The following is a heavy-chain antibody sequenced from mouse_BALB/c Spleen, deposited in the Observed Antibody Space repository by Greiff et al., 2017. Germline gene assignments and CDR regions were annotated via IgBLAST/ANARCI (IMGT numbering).Heavy chain of an antibody. CDR1: GFTFSSYA. CDR3: AGGGNYAMDY. J-gene: IGHJ4*01. CDR2: ISSGGST. Sequence: DVMLVESGGGLVKPGGSLKLSGAASGFTFSSYAMSWVRQTPEKRLEWVASISSGGSTYYPDSVKGRFTISRDNARNILYLQMSGLRSEDTAMYYCAGGGNYAMDYWGQGPSGTVSS. V-gene: IGHV5-6-5*01.